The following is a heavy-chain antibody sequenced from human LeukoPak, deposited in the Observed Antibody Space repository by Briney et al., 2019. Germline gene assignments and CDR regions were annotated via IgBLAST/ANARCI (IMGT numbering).Heavy chain of an antibody. V-gene: IGHV4-4*07. Sequence: SETLSLTCTVSGGSISSYNWSWIRQPAGKGLEWIGRIYTSGSTNYNPSLKSRVTMSVDTSKNQFSLKLSSVTAADTAVYYCARDPYYTGKEGFDYWGQGTLVTVSS. CDR1: GGSISSYN. CDR3: ARDPYYTGKEGFDY. J-gene: IGHJ4*02. D-gene: IGHD3-3*01. CDR2: IYTSGST.